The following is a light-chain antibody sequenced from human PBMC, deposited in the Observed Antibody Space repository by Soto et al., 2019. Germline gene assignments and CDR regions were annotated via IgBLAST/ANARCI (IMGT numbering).Light chain of an antibody. Sequence: MTQSPATLPVSPGETATLSCRASQYVSFNLAWYQQKPGQGPRLLIYAASTRATNIPDRFRGSGSGTDFTLTIISLQSEDPAVYFCQQYNHWPPGTFGQGTKLEVK. CDR3: QQYNHWPPGT. J-gene: IGKJ1*01. CDR2: AAS. CDR1: QYVSFN. V-gene: IGKV3-15*01.